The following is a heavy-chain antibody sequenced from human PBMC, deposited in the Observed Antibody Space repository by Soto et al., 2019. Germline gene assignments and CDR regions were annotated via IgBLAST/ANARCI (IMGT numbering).Heavy chain of an antibody. J-gene: IGHJ6*03. V-gene: IGHV4-34*01. Sequence: SETLSLTCAVYGGSFSDFHWSWIRQPPGKGLEWIAEINLRGNTNYNPSLKSRVTMSVDTSQNQFSLKMTSVTAADTAVYYCARTHYSMDVWDKGTTVTVSS. CDR1: GGSFSDFH. CDR2: INLRGNT. CDR3: ARTHYSMDV.